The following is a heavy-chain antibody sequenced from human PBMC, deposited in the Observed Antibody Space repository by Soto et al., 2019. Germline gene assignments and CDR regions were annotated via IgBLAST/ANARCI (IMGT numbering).Heavy chain of an antibody. V-gene: IGHV4-39*01. D-gene: IGHD2-15*01. J-gene: IGHJ4*02. CDR3: AKVVVGATSHSDFDS. CDR1: GGSIANNNYF. CDR2: AAYSGGT. Sequence: SETLSLTCTVSGGSIANNNYFWGWVRQPPGKGLEWIGSAAYSGGTYKNPSLKSRVTVSVDTSKNQFSLKLTSVTAADTADYYCAKVVVGATSHSDFDSWGQGTLVTVSS.